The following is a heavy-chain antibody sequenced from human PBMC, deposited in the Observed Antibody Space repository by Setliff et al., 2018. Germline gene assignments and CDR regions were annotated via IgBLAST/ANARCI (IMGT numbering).Heavy chain of an antibody. CDR1: GGTFSSYA. V-gene: IGHV1-69*05. CDR2: IIPIFGTA. D-gene: IGHD4-17*01. Sequence: SVKVSCKASGGTFSSYAISWVRQAPGQGLEWMGGIIPIFGTANYPQKFQGRVTITTDESTSTAYMELSSLRSEDTAVYYCARDLTQSHDYGGNSDSPWGQGTLVTVSS. J-gene: IGHJ5*02. CDR3: ARDLTQSHDYGGNSDSP.